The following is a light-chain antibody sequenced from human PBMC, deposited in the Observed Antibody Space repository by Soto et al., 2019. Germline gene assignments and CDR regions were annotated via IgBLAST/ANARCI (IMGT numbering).Light chain of an antibody. J-gene: IGLJ1*01. CDR3: NSYTTRSTYV. Sequence: ALTHPASVSGSPGQSMTISCTGTGSDVGTYNRVSWYQQPPGTAPKLIIYEVRNRPSGVSNRFSGSKSGNTAYLTISGLQAEDEADYFCNSYTTRSTYVFGTGTKATVL. CDR2: EVR. V-gene: IGLV2-14*01. CDR1: GSDVGTYNR.